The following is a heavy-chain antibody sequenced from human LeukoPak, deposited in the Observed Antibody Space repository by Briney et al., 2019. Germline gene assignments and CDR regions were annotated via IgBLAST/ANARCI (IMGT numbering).Heavy chain of an antibody. J-gene: IGHJ4*02. Sequence: SETLSLTCTVSGGSISSSSYYWGWIRQPPGKGLEWIGSIYYSGSTYYNPSLKSRVTISVDTSKNQFSLKLSSVTAADTAVYYCARLRLRFLEWFHPFDYWGQGTLVTVSS. CDR1: GGSISSSSYY. V-gene: IGHV4-39*01. CDR3: ARLRLRFLEWFHPFDY. D-gene: IGHD3-3*01. CDR2: IYYSGST.